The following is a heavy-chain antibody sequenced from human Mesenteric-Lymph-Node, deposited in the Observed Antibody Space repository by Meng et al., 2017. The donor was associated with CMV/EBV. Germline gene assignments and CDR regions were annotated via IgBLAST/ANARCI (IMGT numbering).Heavy chain of an antibody. CDR3: ARQVSGWYQYYYYYYGMDV. V-gene: IGHV4-38-2*02. CDR1: GYSISSGYY. Sequence: SETLSLTCTVSGYSISSGYYWGWIRQPPGKGLEWIGEINHSGSTNYNPSLKSRVTISVDTSKNQFSLKLSSVTAADTAVYYCARQVSGWYQYYYYYYGMDVWGQGTTVTVSS. D-gene: IGHD6-19*01. CDR2: INHSGST. J-gene: IGHJ6*02.